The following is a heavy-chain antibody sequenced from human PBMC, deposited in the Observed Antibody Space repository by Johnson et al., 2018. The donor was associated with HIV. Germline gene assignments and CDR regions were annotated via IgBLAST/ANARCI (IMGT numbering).Heavy chain of an antibody. D-gene: IGHD3-16*02. CDR2: IKSKTDGGTT. CDR1: GFTFSSAW. V-gene: IGHV3-15*01. J-gene: IGHJ3*02. CDR3: STDQAGDYVWGSYRYAFDI. Sequence: VQLVESGGGLVKPWGSLRLSCAASGFTFSSAWMSWVRQAPGKGLEWVGRIKSKTDGGTTDYAAPVTGRFTISRDDSKNALFLQMNSLKTEDTAVYFCSTDQAGDYVWGSYRYAFDIWGQGTMVTVSS.